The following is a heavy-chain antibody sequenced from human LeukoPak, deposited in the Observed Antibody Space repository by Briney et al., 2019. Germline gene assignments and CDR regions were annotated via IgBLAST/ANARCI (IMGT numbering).Heavy chain of an antibody. D-gene: IGHD3-3*01. CDR3: ARGCDFWSGYYYESCY. CDR1: GFTVSSNY. CDR2: IYSGGST. Sequence: GSLRLSCAASGFTVSSNYMSWVRQAPGKGLEWVSVIYSGGSTYYADSVKGRFTISRDNSKNTLYLQMNSLRAEDTAVYYCARGCDFWSGYYYESCYWGQGTLVPVSS. V-gene: IGHV3-53*01. J-gene: IGHJ4*02.